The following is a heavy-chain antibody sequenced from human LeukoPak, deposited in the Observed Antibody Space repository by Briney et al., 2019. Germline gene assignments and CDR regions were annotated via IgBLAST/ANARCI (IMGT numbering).Heavy chain of an antibody. J-gene: IGHJ4*02. CDR2: ISGSGGST. V-gene: IGHV3-23*01. CDR3: ARGSARWTTYFY. CDR1: GFTFSSYA. Sequence: PGGSLRLSCAASGFTFSSYAMSWVRKAPGKGLEWVSAISGSGGSTYYADSVKGRFTISRDNSKNSLYLQMNSLRAEDTAVYYCARGSARWTTYFYWGQGTLVTVSA. D-gene: IGHD4-17*01.